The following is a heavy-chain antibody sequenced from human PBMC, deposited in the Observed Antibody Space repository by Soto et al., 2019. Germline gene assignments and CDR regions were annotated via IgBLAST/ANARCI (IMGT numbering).Heavy chain of an antibody. D-gene: IGHD4-17*01. CDR2: IYYSGST. Sequence: QVQLQESGPGLVRPSETLFLTCTVSGDSMSSYYWSWIRQTPGKGLEWIGYIYYSGSTYYNPSLESPVTISVDTSKNQFSLRLKSVIAADTALYYCARTTYGDDAFEIWGQGTMLTVSS. J-gene: IGHJ3*02. CDR3: ARTTYGDDAFEI. V-gene: IGHV4-59*01. CDR1: GDSMSSYY.